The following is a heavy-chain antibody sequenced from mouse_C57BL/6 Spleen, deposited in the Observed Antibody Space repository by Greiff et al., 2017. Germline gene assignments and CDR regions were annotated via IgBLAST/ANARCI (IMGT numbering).Heavy chain of an antibody. V-gene: IGHV1-64*01. CDR2: IHPNSGST. CDR1: GYTFTSYW. J-gene: IGHJ3*01. Sequence: VQLQQPGAELVKPGASVKLSCKASGYTFTSYWMHWVKQRPGQGLEWIGMIHPNSGSTNYNEKFKSKATLTVDKSSSTAYMQLSSLTSEDSAVYYCARFPAVVAPGAYWGQGTLVTVSA. D-gene: IGHD1-1*01. CDR3: ARFPAVVAPGAY.